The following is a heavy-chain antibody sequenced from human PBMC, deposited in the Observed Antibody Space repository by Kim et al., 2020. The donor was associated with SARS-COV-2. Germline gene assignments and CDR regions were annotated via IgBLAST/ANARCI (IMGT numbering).Heavy chain of an antibody. D-gene: IGHD6-13*01. J-gene: IGHJ5*02. Sequence: YAQKFHGWVTMTRDTAISTAYMELSRLRSDDTAVYYCARAKQQEKNWFDPWGQGTLVTVSS. CDR3: ARAKQQEKNWFDP. V-gene: IGHV1-2*04.